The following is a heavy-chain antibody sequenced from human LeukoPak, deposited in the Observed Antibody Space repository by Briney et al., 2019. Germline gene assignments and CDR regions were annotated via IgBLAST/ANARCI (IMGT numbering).Heavy chain of an antibody. CDR1: GFDLNTYE. Sequence: GGSLRLSCAASGFDLNTYEMNWVRQAPGKGLEWIADITISGHTKNYADSVEGRFTISRDNAGTSLFLQMNSLRVEDTGVYYCARGDPHADLWGQGTLVTVSS. CDR2: ITISGHTK. V-gene: IGHV3-48*03. J-gene: IGHJ5*02. CDR3: ARGDPHADL.